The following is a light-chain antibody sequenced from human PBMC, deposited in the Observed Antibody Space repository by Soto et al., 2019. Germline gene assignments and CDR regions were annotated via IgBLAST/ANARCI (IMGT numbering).Light chain of an antibody. Sequence: ELTQPPSVSVSPGQTARITCSGDALPKQYAYWYQQKPGQAPVLVIYKDSERPSGIPERFSGSSSGTTVTLTISGVQAEDEADYYCQSADSSGTYEVFGTGTKVTVL. CDR1: ALPKQY. CDR3: QSADSSGTYEV. V-gene: IGLV3-25*02. J-gene: IGLJ1*01. CDR2: KDS.